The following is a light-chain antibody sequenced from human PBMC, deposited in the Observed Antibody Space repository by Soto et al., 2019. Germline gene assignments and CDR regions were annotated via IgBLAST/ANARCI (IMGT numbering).Light chain of an antibody. Sequence: EIVLTQSPGSLSLSPGDRATLSCRASQSVGGNVAWYQQIPGQPPKLLIYGASTRATGIPARFSGSGSGTEFTLTISSLQSEDFAVYYCQQYGSSGTFGQGTKVDIK. V-gene: IGKV3-15*01. CDR1: QSVGGN. J-gene: IGKJ1*01. CDR3: QQYGSSGT. CDR2: GAS.